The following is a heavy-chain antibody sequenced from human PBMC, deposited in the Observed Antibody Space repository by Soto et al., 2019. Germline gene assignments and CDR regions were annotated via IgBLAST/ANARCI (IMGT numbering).Heavy chain of an antibody. CDR1: GYTFTSYA. CDR2: INAGNGNT. D-gene: IGHD2-2*01. V-gene: IGHV1-3*01. J-gene: IGHJ6*03. Sequence: ASVKVSCKASGYTFTSYAMHWVRQAPGQRLEWMGWINAGNGNTKYSQKFQGRVTITRDTSASTAYMELSSLRSEDTAVYYCVKEGYQLLFGYYYYYYMDVWGKGTTVTVSS. CDR3: VKEGYQLLFGYYYYYYMDV.